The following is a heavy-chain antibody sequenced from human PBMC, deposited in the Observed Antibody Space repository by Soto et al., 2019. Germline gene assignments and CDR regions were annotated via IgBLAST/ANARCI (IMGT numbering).Heavy chain of an antibody. D-gene: IGHD1-1*01. CDR2: INPNSGVT. Sequence: GASVKVSCKASGYTFGGCYIRWVRQAPGQGLEWMGWINPNSGVTNLVQKFQGWVTLTRDTSITTAYMEVRRVRSDDTAVYYCARSRTWNADPLYGMDVWGQGTTVTVSS. CDR3: ARSRTWNADPLYGMDV. J-gene: IGHJ6*02. CDR1: GYTFGGCY. V-gene: IGHV1-2*04.